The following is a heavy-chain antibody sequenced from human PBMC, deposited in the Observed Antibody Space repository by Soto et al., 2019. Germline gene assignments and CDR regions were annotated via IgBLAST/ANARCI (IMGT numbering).Heavy chain of an antibody. Sequence: WGSLSLPCAASRVTLSSYWIHRVRQTPGKGVVLVSRINSDGSSRSYADSVKGRFTISRDNAKNTLYLQMNSLRAEDTAVYYCARADCSSTSCHCRGGYYYYGMEVWGQGTTVTVSS. CDR3: ARADCSSTSCHCRGGYYYYGMEV. D-gene: IGHD2-2*01. V-gene: IGHV3-74*01. CDR2: INSDGSSR. CDR1: RVTLSSYW. J-gene: IGHJ6*02.